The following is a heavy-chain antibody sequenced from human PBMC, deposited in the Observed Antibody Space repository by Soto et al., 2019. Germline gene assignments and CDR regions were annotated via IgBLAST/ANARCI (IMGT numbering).Heavy chain of an antibody. CDR1: GFTFSSYG. D-gene: IGHD3-10*01. V-gene: IGHV3-33*01. CDR3: ARGAVRGVIMTPMDWFDP. CDR2: IWYDGSNK. J-gene: IGHJ5*02. Sequence: PGGSLRLSCAASGFTFSSYGMHWVRQAPGKGLEWVAVIWYDGSNKYYADSVKGRFTISRDNSKNTLYLQMNSLRAEDTAVYYCARGAVRGVIMTPMDWFDPWGQGTLVTVSS.